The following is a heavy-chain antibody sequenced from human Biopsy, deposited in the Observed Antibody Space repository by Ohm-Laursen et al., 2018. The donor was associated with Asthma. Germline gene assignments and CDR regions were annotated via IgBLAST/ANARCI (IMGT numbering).Heavy chain of an antibody. J-gene: IGHJ4*02. CDR3: AKRRGYSGHDNDY. CDR1: GFTFSSYG. V-gene: IGHV3-30*18. Sequence: SLRLSCAASGFTFSSYGMHWVRQAPGKGLEWVAVISYDGNHKFYEDSVKGRFTISRDDSKNTLYLQMNSLRTEDTAVYYCAKRRGYSGHDNDYWGQGTLVIVSS. CDR2: ISYDGNHK. D-gene: IGHD5-12*01.